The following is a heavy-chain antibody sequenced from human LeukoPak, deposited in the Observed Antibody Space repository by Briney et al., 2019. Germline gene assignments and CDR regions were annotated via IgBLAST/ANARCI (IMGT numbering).Heavy chain of an antibody. V-gene: IGHV1-69*04. J-gene: IGHJ5*02. Sequence: ASVKVSCKASGGTFSSYAISWVRQAPGHGLGWMGRTLPILGIENYAQKFQGRVTITADKSKSTAYMELSSLRSEDTAVYYCARSYGSGSPNWFDPWGQGTLVTVSS. CDR3: ARSYGSGSPNWFDP. D-gene: IGHD3-10*01. CDR1: GGTFSSYA. CDR2: TLPILGIE.